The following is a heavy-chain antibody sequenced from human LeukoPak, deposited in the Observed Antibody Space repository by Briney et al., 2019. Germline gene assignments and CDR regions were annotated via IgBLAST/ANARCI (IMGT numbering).Heavy chain of an antibody. CDR3: ARDQTILRFLEWPGGYYYYMDV. CDR1: GGSISSYY. D-gene: IGHD3-3*01. CDR2: IYYSGST. J-gene: IGHJ6*03. Sequence: SETLSLTCTVSGGSISSYYWSWIRQPPGKGLEWIGYIYYSGSTNYNPSLKSRVTISVDTSKNQFSLKLSSVTAADTAVYYCARDQTILRFLEWPGGYYYYMDVWGKGTTVTVSS. V-gene: IGHV4-59*01.